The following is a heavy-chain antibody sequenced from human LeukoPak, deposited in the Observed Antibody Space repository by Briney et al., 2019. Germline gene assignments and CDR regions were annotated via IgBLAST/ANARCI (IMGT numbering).Heavy chain of an antibody. V-gene: IGHV3-74*01. Sequence: QPGGSLRLSCAASGFTFSSYWMHWVRQAPGKGLVWVSRIKSDGSTRYADSVKGRFTISRDNAKNTVSLQMTSLRAEDTGVYYCARAPSEIGGYYPEYFRHWGQGTLVIVSP. CDR1: GFTFSSYW. J-gene: IGHJ1*01. CDR3: ARAPSEIGGYYPEYFRH. CDR2: IKSDGST. D-gene: IGHD3-22*01.